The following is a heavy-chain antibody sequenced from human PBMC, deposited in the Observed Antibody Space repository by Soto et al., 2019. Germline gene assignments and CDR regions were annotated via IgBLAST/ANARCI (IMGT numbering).Heavy chain of an antibody. Sequence: GPSVKVSCKASGGAFSSYAISWVRQAPGQGLEWMGGIIPIFGTANYAQKFQGRVTITADESTITAYMELSSLRSEDTAVYYCARAMVRGVNYYYYGMDVWGQGATVTVS. CDR1: GGAFSSYA. CDR2: IIPIFGTA. D-gene: IGHD3-10*01. V-gene: IGHV1-69*13. CDR3: ARAMVRGVNYYYYGMDV. J-gene: IGHJ6*02.